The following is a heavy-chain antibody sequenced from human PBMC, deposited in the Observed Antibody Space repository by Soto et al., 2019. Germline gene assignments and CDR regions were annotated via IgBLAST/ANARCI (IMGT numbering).Heavy chain of an antibody. CDR1: GYTFTSYD. J-gene: IGHJ5*02. CDR3: ARAGEGYCSGGSCPGWFDP. D-gene: IGHD2-15*01. Sequence: QVQLVQSGAEVKKPGASVKVSCKASGYTFTSYDINWVRQATGQGLEWMGWINPNSGNTGYAQKFMGRVTMTRNPSILTAYMALSSLRSADTPVYYCARAGEGYCSGGSCPGWFDPWGQGTLVTVSS. V-gene: IGHV1-8*01. CDR2: INPNSGNT.